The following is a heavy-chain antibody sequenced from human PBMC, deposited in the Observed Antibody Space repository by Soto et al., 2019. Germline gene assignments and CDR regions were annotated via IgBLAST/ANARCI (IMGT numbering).Heavy chain of an antibody. CDR1: GFTFSAYY. CDR2: ISSNGSTI. D-gene: IGHD1-1*01. CDR3: ARIGPRNEAFYYYYYMDV. Sequence: QVQLVESGGGLVKPGGSLRLSCAASGFTFSAYYMSWIRQAPGKGLEWVSYISSNGSTIYYADTVKGRFTISRDNAKNSLYLQMNSLRAEATAVYYCARIGPRNEAFYYYYYMDVWGKGTTVTVSS. J-gene: IGHJ6*03. V-gene: IGHV3-11*01.